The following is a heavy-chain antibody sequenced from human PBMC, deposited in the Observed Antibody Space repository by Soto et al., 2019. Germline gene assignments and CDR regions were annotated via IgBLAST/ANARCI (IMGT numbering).Heavy chain of an antibody. Sequence: DVHLVESGGGLIQPGGSLGVSCAASGLGGDKLGWVRQAPGKGLEWVASLLINGVTQYADSVKGRFTVSRDSATNTLYIRMSRLRVEDTAVYYCARDRVGDGAYSLDYWAQGILVTVSS. CDR1: GLGGDK. V-gene: IGHV3-53*01. CDR2: LLINGVT. CDR3: ARDRVGDGAYSLDY. D-gene: IGHD3-10*01. J-gene: IGHJ4*02.